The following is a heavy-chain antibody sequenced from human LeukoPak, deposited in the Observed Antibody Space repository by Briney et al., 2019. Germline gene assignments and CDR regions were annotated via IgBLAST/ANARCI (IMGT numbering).Heavy chain of an antibody. V-gene: IGHV4-39*01. J-gene: IGHJ4*02. Sequence: PSETLSLTCAVSGGSISSNSYYWGWIRQPPGKGLEWIGSIYYSGSTYYNPSLKSRVTISVDTSKNQFSLKLSSVTAADTAVYYCARTKYYYNSRSYGAPYYFDYWGQGTLVTVSS. CDR3: ARTKYYYNSRSYGAPYYFDY. D-gene: IGHD3-10*01. CDR1: GGSISSNSYY. CDR2: IYYSGST.